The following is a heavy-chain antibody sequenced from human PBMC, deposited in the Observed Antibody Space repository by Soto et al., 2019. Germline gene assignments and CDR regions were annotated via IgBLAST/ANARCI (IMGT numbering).Heavy chain of an antibody. CDR1: GGTFSSYT. CDR2: IIPILGIA. J-gene: IGHJ4*02. Sequence: QVQLVQSGAEVKKPGSSVKVSCKASGGTFSSYTISWVRQAPGQGLEWMGRIIPILGIANYEQKFQGRVTITADKSTSTAYMELSILRSEDTAVYCCARVPPGYSYGYDWGQGTLVTVFS. V-gene: IGHV1-69*02. D-gene: IGHD5-18*01. CDR3: ARVPPGYSYGYD.